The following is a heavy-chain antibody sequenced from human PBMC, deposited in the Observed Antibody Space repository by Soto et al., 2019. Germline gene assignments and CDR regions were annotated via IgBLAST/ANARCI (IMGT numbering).Heavy chain of an antibody. CDR1: GFTFSSYA. CDR2: ISGSGGST. V-gene: IGHV3-23*01. J-gene: IGHJ4*02. CDR3: AKGRGYYYDSSGYLDY. D-gene: IGHD3-22*01. Sequence: GSLRLSCAASGFTFSSYAMSWVRQAPGKGLEWVSAISGSGGSTYYADSVKGRFTISRDNSKNTLYLQMNSLRAEDTAVYYCAKGRGYYYDSSGYLDYWGQGTLVTVSS.